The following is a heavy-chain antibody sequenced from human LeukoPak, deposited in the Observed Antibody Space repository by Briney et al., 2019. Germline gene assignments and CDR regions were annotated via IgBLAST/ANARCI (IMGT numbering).Heavy chain of an antibody. J-gene: IGHJ4*02. V-gene: IGHV4-34*01. CDR1: GGSFSGYY. Sequence: SETLSLTSAVYGGSFSGYYWSWIRQPPGKGLEWIGEINHSGSTNYNPSLKSRVTISVDTSKNQFSLKLSSVTAADTAVYYCARAPLQIVVVPAAARSFDYWGQGTLVTVSS. CDR2: INHSGST. CDR3: ARAPLQIVVVPAAARSFDY. D-gene: IGHD2-2*01.